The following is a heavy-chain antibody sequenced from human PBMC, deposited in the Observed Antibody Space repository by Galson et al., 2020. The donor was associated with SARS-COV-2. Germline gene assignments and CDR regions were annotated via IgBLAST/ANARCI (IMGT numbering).Heavy chain of an antibody. J-gene: IGHJ6*02. CDR1: GFSLSTSGMC. D-gene: IGHD1-26*01. CDR3: ARIRWVGAITACYYYGMDV. V-gene: IGHV2-70*01. Sequence: SGPTLVKPTQTLTLTCTFSGFSLSTSGMCVSWIRQPPGKALEWLALIDWDDDKYYSTSLKTRLTISKDTSKNQVVLTMTNMDPVDTATYYGARIRWVGAITACYYYGMDVGGQGTTVTVSS. CDR2: IDWDDDK.